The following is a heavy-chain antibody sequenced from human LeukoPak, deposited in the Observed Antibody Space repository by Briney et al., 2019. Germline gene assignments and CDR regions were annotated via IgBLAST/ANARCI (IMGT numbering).Heavy chain of an antibody. D-gene: IGHD3-10*01. Sequence: GGSLRLSCAASGFSFSNTWMNWVRQAPGKGLEWVSFISSSSTTIYYADSVKGRFTISRDNAKNSLYLQMNSLRVEDTAVYYCATDRGRFFDYWGQGVLVTVSS. CDR2: ISSSSTTI. CDR3: ATDRGRFFDY. V-gene: IGHV3-48*01. J-gene: IGHJ4*02. CDR1: GFSFSNTW.